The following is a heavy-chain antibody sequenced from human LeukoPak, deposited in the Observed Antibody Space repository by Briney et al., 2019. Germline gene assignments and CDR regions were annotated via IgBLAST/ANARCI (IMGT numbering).Heavy chain of an antibody. Sequence: SETLSLTCTVSGGSYYWSWIRQPPGKGLEWIGFVYYSGNTNYNPSLKSRVTISLETSKNQFSLKLRSVTTADTAVYYCARGRYQLDYWGQGTLVTVSS. CDR3: ARGRYQLDY. J-gene: IGHJ4*02. CDR2: VYYSGNT. D-gene: IGHD2-2*01. V-gene: IGHV4-59*01. CDR1: GGSYY.